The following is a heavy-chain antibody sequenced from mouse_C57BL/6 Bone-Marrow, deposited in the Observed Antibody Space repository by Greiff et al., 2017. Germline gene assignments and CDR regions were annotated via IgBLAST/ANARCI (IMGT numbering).Heavy chain of an antibody. J-gene: IGHJ4*01. CDR3: ARPPLYYYGSSYYAMDY. V-gene: IGHV1-64*01. D-gene: IGHD1-1*01. Sequence: VQLQQPGAELVKPGASVKLSCKASGYTFTSYWMHWVKQRPGQGLEWIGMIHPNSGSTNYNEKFKSKATLTVDKSSSTAYMQLSSLTSEDSAVYYCARPPLYYYGSSYYAMDYWGQGTSVTVSS. CDR1: GYTFTSYW. CDR2: IHPNSGST.